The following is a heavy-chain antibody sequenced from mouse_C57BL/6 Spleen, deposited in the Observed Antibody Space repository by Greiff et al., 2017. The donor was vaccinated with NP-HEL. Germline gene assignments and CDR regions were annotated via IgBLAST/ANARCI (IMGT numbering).Heavy chain of an antibody. J-gene: IGHJ4*01. CDR2: ISSGSSTI. Sequence: EVMLVESGGGLVKPGGSLKLSCAASGFTFSDYGMHWVRQAPEKGLEWVAYISSGSSTIYYADTVKGRFTISRDNAKNTLFLQMTSLRSEDTAMYYCARGGDEDAMDYWGQGTSVTVSS. V-gene: IGHV5-17*01. CDR3: ARGGDEDAMDY. CDR1: GFTFSDYG.